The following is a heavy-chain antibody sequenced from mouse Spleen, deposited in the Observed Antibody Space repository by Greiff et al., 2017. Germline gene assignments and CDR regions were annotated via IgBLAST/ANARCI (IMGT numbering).Heavy chain of an antibody. CDR2: ISSGSSTI. CDR3: ARFNSPFAY. D-gene: IGHD4-1*02. V-gene: IGHV5-17*01. Sequence: EVKVEESGGGLVKPGGSLKLSCAASGFTFSDYGMHWVRQAPEKGLEWVAYISSGSSTIYYADTVKGRFTISRDNAKNTLFLQMTSLRSEDTAMYYCARFNSPFAYWGQGTLVTVSA. J-gene: IGHJ3*01. CDR1: GFTFSDYG.